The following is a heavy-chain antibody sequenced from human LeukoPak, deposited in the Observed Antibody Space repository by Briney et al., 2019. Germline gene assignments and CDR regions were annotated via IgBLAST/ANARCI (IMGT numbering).Heavy chain of an antibody. V-gene: IGHV5-10-1*01. CDR2: IDPSDSYT. CDR1: GSRFTSYW. D-gene: IGHD5-12*01. CDR3: ARRGGYDFNDAFDI. J-gene: IGHJ3*02. Sequence: GASLRISSKGSGSRFTSYWISWVRQMPGKGLEWMGRIDPSDSYTNYSPSFQGHVTISADKSISTAYLQWSSLKASDTAMYYCARRGGYDFNDAFDIWGQGTMVSVSS.